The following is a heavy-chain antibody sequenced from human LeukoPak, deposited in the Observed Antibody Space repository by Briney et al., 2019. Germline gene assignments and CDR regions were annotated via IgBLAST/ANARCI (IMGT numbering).Heavy chain of an antibody. CDR1: GFTVSSNY. V-gene: IGHV3-53*01. D-gene: IGHD3-10*01. Sequence: PGGSLRLSCAASGFTVSSNYMSWVRQAPGKGLEWVSVIYSGGSTYYADSVKGRFTISRDNSKNTLYLQMNSLGAEDTAVYYCAREGHGSGSYWDYWGQGTLVTVSS. CDR2: IYSGGST. J-gene: IGHJ4*02. CDR3: AREGHGSGSYWDY.